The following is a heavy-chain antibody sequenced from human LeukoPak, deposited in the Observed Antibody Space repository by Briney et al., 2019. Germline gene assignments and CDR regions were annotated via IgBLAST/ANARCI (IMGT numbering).Heavy chain of an antibody. CDR3: AKASSGYSYGRNWFDP. V-gene: IGHV3-53*01. CDR1: GFTVSSNY. D-gene: IGHD5-18*01. J-gene: IGHJ5*02. Sequence: GGSLRLSCAASGFTVSSNYMSWVRQAPGKGLEWVSVIYSGGSTYYADSVKGRFTISRDNSKNTLYLQMNSLRAEDTAVYYCAKASSGYSYGRNWFDPWGQGTLVTVSS. CDR2: IYSGGST.